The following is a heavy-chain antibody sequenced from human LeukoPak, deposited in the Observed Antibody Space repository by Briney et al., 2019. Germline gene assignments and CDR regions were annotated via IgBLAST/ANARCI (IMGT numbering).Heavy chain of an antibody. CDR3: ARGGGSWNY. Sequence: SETLSLTCAVYGGSFSGYYWSWIRQPPGKGLEWIGEINHSGSTNYNPSLKSRVTISVDTSKNPFSLKLSSVTAADTAVYYCARGGGSWNYWGQGTLVTVSS. V-gene: IGHV4-34*01. CDR1: GGSFSGYY. D-gene: IGHD2-15*01. J-gene: IGHJ4*02. CDR2: INHSGST.